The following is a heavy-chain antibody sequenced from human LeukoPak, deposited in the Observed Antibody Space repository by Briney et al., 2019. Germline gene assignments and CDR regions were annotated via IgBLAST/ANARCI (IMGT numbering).Heavy chain of an antibody. CDR1: GGSISSSTYY. CDR3: GRGARPPHYYYYMDV. Sequence: PSETLSLTCTVSGGSISSSTYYWGWIRQPPGKGLEWIGSMYYSGSTGSTYYNPSLKSRVTISADTSKNQFSLKLSSVTAADTAVYYCGRGARPPHYYYYMDVWGKGTTVTVSS. CDR2: MYYSGSTGST. J-gene: IGHJ6*03. V-gene: IGHV4-39*07. D-gene: IGHD5-12*01.